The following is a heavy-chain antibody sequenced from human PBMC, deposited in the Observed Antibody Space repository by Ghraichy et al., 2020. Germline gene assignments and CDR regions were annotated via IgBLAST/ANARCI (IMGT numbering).Heavy chain of an antibody. J-gene: IGHJ4*02. V-gene: IGHV4-39*01. D-gene: IGHD6-6*01. CDR2: IYYSGST. CDR3: ARCSIAARFLDWFDY. Sequence: ETLSLTCTVSGGSISSSSYYWGWIRQPPGKGLEWIGSIYYSGSTYYNPSLKSRVTISVDTSKNQFSLKLSSVTAADTAVYYCARCSIAARFLDWFDYWGQGTLVTVSS. CDR1: GGSISSSSYY.